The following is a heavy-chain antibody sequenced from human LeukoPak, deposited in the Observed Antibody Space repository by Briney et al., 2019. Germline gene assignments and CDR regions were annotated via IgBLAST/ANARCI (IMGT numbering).Heavy chain of an antibody. CDR1: GFTFSSYW. J-gene: IGHJ4*02. Sequence: GGSLRLFCAASGFTFSSYWMSWVRQAPGKGLEWVANIKQDGSEKYYVDSVKGRFTISRDNAKNSLYLQMNSLRAEDTAVYYCAKDPPEGALHYYDSSGSTYYFDYWGQGTLVTVSS. CDR3: AKDPPEGALHYYDSSGSTYYFDY. D-gene: IGHD3-22*01. V-gene: IGHV3-7*01. CDR2: IKQDGSEK.